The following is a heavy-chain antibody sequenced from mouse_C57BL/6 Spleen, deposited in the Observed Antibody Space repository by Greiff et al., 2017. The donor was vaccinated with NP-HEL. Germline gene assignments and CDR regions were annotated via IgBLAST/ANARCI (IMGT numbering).Heavy chain of an antibody. Sequence: QVQLQQSGAELVKPGASVKLSCKASGYTFTSYWMHWVKQRPGQGLEWIGMIHPNSGSTNYNEKFKSKATLTVDKSSSTAYMQLSSLTSEDSAVYYCARGPYGSSPDYWGQGTTLTVSS. V-gene: IGHV1-64*01. CDR3: ARGPYGSSPDY. CDR1: GYTFTSYW. CDR2: IHPNSGST. J-gene: IGHJ2*01. D-gene: IGHD1-1*01.